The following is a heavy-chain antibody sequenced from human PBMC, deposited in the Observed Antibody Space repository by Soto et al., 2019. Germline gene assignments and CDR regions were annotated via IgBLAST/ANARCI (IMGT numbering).Heavy chain of an antibody. CDR3: AREYYYDSSGYPYYFDY. J-gene: IGHJ4*02. D-gene: IGHD3-22*01. V-gene: IGHV3-23*01. Sequence: EVQLLESGGGLVQPGGSLRLSCAASGFTFSSYAMSWVRRAPGKGLEWVSAISGSGGSTYYADSVKGRFTISRDNSKNTLYLQMNSLRAEDTAVYYCAREYYYDSSGYPYYFDYWGQGTLVTVSS. CDR2: ISGSGGST. CDR1: GFTFSSYA.